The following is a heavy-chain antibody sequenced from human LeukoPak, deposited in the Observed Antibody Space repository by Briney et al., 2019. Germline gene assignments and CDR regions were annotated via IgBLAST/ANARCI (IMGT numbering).Heavy chain of an antibody. CDR1: GGSFSGYY. Sequence: PSETLSLTCAVYGGSFSGYYWSWIRQPPGKGLEWIGEINHSGSNNYNPSLKSRVTISVDTSKNQFSLKLSSVTAADTAVYYCARVLPRSSGWYGDYYYYMDVWGKGTTVTVSS. V-gene: IGHV4-34*01. CDR3: ARVLPRSSGWYGDYYYYMDV. J-gene: IGHJ6*03. D-gene: IGHD6-19*01. CDR2: INHSGSN.